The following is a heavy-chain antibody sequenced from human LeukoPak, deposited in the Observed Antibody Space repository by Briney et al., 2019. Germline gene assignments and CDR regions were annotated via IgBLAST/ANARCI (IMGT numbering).Heavy chain of an antibody. D-gene: IGHD1-26*01. CDR1: GFTFSNFA. CDR3: AKDSSRVSGNYDYFDY. J-gene: IGHJ4*02. V-gene: IGHV3-23*01. Sequence: PGGSLRLSCGASGFTFSNFAMSWVRQAPGEGLEWVSVISDSGGSTYYADSVKGRFTISRDNSKNTLYLQMNSLGAEDTAVYNCAKDSSRVSGNYDYFDYWGQGALVTVSS. CDR2: ISDSGGST.